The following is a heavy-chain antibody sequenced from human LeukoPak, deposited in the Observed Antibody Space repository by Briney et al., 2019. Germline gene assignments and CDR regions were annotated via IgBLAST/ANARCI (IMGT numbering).Heavy chain of an antibody. J-gene: IGHJ6*03. CDR1: GYTFTSYG. CDR2: ISAYNGNT. V-gene: IGHV1-18*01. D-gene: IGHD3-10*01. CDR3: ARAITMVRGARADYYYYYMDV. Sequence: ASVKVSCKASGYTFTSYGISWVRQAPGQGLEWMGWISAYNGNTNYAQKLQGRVTMTTDTSTSTAYMELSSLRSEDTAVYYCARAITMVRGARADYYYYYMDVWGKGTTVTISS.